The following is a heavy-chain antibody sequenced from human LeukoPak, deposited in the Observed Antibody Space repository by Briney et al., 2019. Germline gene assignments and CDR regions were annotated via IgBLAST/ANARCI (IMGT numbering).Heavy chain of an antibody. V-gene: IGHV4-39*01. CDR2: IYYSGST. D-gene: IGHD6-19*01. CDR1: GGSISSGSYY. Sequence: SETLSLTCTVSGGSISSGSYYWGWIRQPPGKGLEWIGHIYYSGSTYYNSSLKIRVTISVDTSKNQFSLRLTSVTAADTAIYFCARRDSTAWFYFDYWGQGTPVTVSS. J-gene: IGHJ4*02. CDR3: ARRDSTAWFYFDY.